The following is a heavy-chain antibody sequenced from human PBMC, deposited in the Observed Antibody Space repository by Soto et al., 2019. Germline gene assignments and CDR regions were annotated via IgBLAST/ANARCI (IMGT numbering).Heavy chain of an antibody. CDR3: ARTYYDILTGLGAFDI. D-gene: IGHD3-9*01. V-gene: IGHV4-59*01. CDR2: IYYSGST. Sequence: SETLSLTCTVSGGSISSYYWSWIRQPPGKGLEWIGYIYYSGSTNCNPSLKSRVTISVDTSKNQFSLKLSSVTAADTAVYYCARTYYDILTGLGAFDIWGQGTMVTVSS. J-gene: IGHJ3*02. CDR1: GGSISSYY.